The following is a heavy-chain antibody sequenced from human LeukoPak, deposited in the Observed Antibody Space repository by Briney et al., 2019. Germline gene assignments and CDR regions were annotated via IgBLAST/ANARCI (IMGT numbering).Heavy chain of an antibody. Sequence: PSETLSLTCTVSGGSISNYWWSWIRQPPGKGLGWIGYVFDSGGTNYNPSLKSRVTISVDTSKKQFSLRLSSVTAADTAVYYCARHSGYALYNWFDPWGQGTLVTVSS. CDR2: VFDSGGT. CDR3: ARHSGYALYNWFDP. J-gene: IGHJ5*02. V-gene: IGHV4-59*01. CDR1: GGSISNYW. D-gene: IGHD5-12*01.